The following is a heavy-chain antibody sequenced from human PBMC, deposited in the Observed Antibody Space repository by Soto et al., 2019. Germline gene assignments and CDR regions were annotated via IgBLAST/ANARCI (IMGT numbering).Heavy chain of an antibody. CDR1: GFTFSVYA. J-gene: IGHJ6*02. CDR2: VTANGGSS. V-gene: IGHV3-23*01. CDR3: ASLGVGDWANYYYYDGMDV. Sequence: EVQLLESGGGFVQPGGALILSCAATGFTFSVYAMTWVRQAPGKGLEWVSAVTANGGSSYSADSVKGRFTISRDNSKNTLFLQMNSLRDEDTAVYYCASLGVGDWANYYYYDGMDVWGQGTTVTVSS. D-gene: IGHD2-21*02.